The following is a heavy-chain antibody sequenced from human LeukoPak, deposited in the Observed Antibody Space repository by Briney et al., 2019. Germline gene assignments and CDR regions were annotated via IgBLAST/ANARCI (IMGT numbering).Heavy chain of an antibody. J-gene: IGHJ5*02. CDR3: ARGRDNWNDEGFGP. D-gene: IGHD1-20*01. CDR2: MNPNSGNT. V-gene: IGHV1-8*01. CDR1: GYTFTSYD. Sequence: ASVKVSCKASGYTFTSYDINWVRQATGQGLEWMRWMNPNSGNTGYAQKFQGRVTMTRNTSISTAYMELSSLRSEDTAVYYCARGRDNWNDEGFGPWGQGTLVTVSP.